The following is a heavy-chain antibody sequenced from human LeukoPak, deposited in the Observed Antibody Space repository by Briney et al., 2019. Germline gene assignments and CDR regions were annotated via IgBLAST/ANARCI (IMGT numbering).Heavy chain of an antibody. V-gene: IGHV4-4*09. CDR1: GGSVSSYH. D-gene: IGHD3-9*01. J-gene: IGHJ4*02. CDR2: ITTSGGT. CDR3: ARLAPGNYDILTGDPKVVFDY. Sequence: PSETLSLTCTVSGGSVSSYHWSWIRQPPEKGLEWIGYITTSGGTNYNPSLNSRVTISVDTSKNQFSLKLSSVTAADTAVYYCARLAPGNYDILTGDPKVVFDYWGQGALVTVSS.